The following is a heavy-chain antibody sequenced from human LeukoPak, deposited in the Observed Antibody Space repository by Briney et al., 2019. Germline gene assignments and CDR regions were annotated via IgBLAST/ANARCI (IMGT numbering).Heavy chain of an antibody. CDR2: IYYSGST. Sequence: SETLSLTCTVSGSSISSSSYYWGWIRQPPGKGLEWIGSIYYSGSTYYNPSLKSRVTISVDTSKNQFSLKLSSVTAADTAVYYCARRRGYSYGPFDYWGQGTLVTVSS. J-gene: IGHJ4*02. D-gene: IGHD5-18*01. CDR3: ARRRGYSYGPFDY. CDR1: GSSISSSSYY. V-gene: IGHV4-39*01.